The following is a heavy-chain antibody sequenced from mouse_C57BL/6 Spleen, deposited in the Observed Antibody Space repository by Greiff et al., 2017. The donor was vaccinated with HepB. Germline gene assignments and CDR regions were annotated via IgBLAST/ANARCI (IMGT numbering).Heavy chain of an antibody. CDR2: IYPGDGDT. J-gene: IGHJ3*01. Sequence: QVQLKQSGPELVKPGASVKISCKASGYAFSSSWMNWVKQRPGKGLEWIGRIYPGDGDTNYNGKFKGKATLTADKSSSTAYMQLSSLTSEDSAVYFCARGRGSSPWFAYWGQGTLVTVSA. D-gene: IGHD1-1*01. V-gene: IGHV1-82*01. CDR1: GYAFSSSW. CDR3: ARGRGSSPWFAY.